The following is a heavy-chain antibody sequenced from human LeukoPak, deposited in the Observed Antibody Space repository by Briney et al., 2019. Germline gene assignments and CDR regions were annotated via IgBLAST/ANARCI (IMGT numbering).Heavy chain of an antibody. D-gene: IGHD2-8*01. CDR2: INHSGST. Sequence: SETLSLTCAVYGGSFSGYYWSWIRQPPGKGLEWIEEINHSGSTNYNPSLKSRVTISVDTSKNQFSLKLSSVTAADTAVYYCARHLAERRTNGVCYKWYYYYGMDVWGQGTTVTVSS. CDR1: GGSFSGYY. V-gene: IGHV4-34*01. J-gene: IGHJ6*02. CDR3: ARHLAERRTNGVCYKWYYYYGMDV.